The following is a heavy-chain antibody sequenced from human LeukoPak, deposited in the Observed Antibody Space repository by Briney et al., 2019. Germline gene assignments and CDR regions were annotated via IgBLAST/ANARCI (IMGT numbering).Heavy chain of an antibody. J-gene: IGHJ4*02. CDR2: IYYSGST. V-gene: IGHV4-59*01. CDR1: GGSISSYY. Sequence: PSETLSLTCTVSGGSISSYYWSWIRQPPGKGLEWIGYIYYSGSTNYNPSLKRRRTISVHTSKPQFSKKLSSVPAADTAVYYCARERLAYCGGDCYDYFDYWGQGTLVTVSS. CDR3: ARERLAYCGGDCYDYFDY. D-gene: IGHD2-21*01.